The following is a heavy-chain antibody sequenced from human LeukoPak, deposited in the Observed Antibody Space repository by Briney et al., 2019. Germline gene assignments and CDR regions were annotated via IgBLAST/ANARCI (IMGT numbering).Heavy chain of an antibody. Sequence: GGSLRLSCAASGFTFSSYAMHWVRQAPGKGLEWVAVISYDGSNKYYADSVKGRFTISRDNSKNTLYLQMNSLRAEDTAVYYCAREGDTAIDYWGQGTLVTVSS. CDR2: ISYDGSNK. D-gene: IGHD5-18*01. CDR3: AREGDTAIDY. J-gene: IGHJ4*02. CDR1: GFTFSSYA. V-gene: IGHV3-30-3*01.